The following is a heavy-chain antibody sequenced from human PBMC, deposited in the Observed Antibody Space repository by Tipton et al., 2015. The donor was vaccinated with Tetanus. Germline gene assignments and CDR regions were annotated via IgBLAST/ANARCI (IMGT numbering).Heavy chain of an antibody. V-gene: IGHV3-23*01. CDR3: ATWGQLAHKWFDP. CDR2: ISGGGDNT. D-gene: IGHD2-2*01. Sequence: SLRLSCAVSGFTFSKKAMAWVRQAPGRGLEWVSGISGGGDNTHYAESLKGRFTISRDNSKNTLYLQMDSLRPEDTGVYYCATWGQLAHKWFDPWGQGTLVTVSS. J-gene: IGHJ5*02. CDR1: GFTFSKKA.